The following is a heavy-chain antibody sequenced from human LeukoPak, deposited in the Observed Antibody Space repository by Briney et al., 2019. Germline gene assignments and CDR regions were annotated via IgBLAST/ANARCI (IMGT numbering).Heavy chain of an antibody. CDR2: ISAYNGNT. V-gene: IGHV1-18*01. Sequence: ASVKVSCKASGYTFPSYGISWVRQAPGQGLEWMGWISAYNGNTNYAQKLQGRVTMTTDTSTSTAYMELRSLRSDDTAVYYCARVRPTTYSSGYYYVDYWGQGTLVTVSS. CDR1: GYTFPSYG. CDR3: ARVRPTTYSSGYYYVDY. D-gene: IGHD3-22*01. J-gene: IGHJ4*02.